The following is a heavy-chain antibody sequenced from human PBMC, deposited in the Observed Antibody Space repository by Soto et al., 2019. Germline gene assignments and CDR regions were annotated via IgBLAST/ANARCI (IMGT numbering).Heavy chain of an antibody. D-gene: IGHD5-18*01. CDR3: AREGLTWIHWWYFDY. CDR1: GGSISSGGYY. CDR2: IYYSGST. J-gene: IGHJ4*02. V-gene: IGHV4-31*03. Sequence: PSETLSLTCTVSGGSISSGGYYWSWIRQHPGKGLEWIGYIYYSGSTYYNPSLKSRVTISVDMSKNQFSLKLSSVTAADTAVYYCAREGLTWIHWWYFDYWGQGTLVTSPQ.